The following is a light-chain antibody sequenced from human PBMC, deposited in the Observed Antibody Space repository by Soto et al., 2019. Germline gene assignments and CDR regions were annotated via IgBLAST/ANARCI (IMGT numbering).Light chain of an antibody. CDR2: EGS. J-gene: IGLJ1*01. V-gene: IGLV2-23*01. Sequence: QSALTQPASVSGSPGQSITISCTGTSSDVGSYNLVSGYQQHPGKAPKLMIYEGSKRPSGVSNRFSGSKSGNTASLTISGLPAEDEADSYCCSYAVSSTFYVFGTGTKVTVL. CDR1: SSDVGSYNL. CDR3: CSYAVSSTFYV.